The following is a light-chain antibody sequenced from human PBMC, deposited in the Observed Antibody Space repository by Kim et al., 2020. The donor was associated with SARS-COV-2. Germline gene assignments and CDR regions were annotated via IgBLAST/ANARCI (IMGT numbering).Light chain of an antibody. Sequence: SSELTQDPAVSVALGQTVRIKCQGDSLRSYYASWYQQKPGQAPVLVIYGKNNRPSGIPDRFSGSSSGNTASLTITGAQAEDEADYYCNSRDSSGNHWVFGGGTHLTVL. CDR1: SLRSYY. V-gene: IGLV3-19*01. J-gene: IGLJ3*02. CDR2: GKN. CDR3: NSRDSSGNHWV.